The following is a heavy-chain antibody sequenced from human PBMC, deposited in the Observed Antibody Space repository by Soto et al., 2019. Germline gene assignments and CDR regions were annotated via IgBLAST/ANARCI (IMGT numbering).Heavy chain of an antibody. J-gene: IGHJ4*02. CDR1: GYSFSNYW. CDR2: INPGDSES. D-gene: IGHD4-4*01. V-gene: IGHV5-51*01. CDR3: ARPSNNYVAH. Sequence: PGESLKISCKASGYSFSNYWIGWVRQMPGKGLEWMEIINPGDSESRYSPSFQGQVTISADKSISTAYLQWNSLKASDTAMYYCARPSNNYVAHWGQGTLVTVS.